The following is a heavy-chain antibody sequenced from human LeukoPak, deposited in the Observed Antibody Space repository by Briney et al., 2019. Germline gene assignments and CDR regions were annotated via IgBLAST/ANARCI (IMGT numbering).Heavy chain of an antibody. CDR2: IRFDGSQR. J-gene: IGHJ3*02. CDR3: AKKNSDDAFDI. Sequence: GGSLRLSCAASGFTFSDFGMHWVRQAPGKGLEWVALIRFDGSQRHYADSVKGRFTISRDDSKNTVYLQMNSLRAEDTAVYYCAKKNSDDAFDIWGQGTMVTVSS. CDR1: GFTFSDFG. V-gene: IGHV3-30*02. D-gene: IGHD5-18*01.